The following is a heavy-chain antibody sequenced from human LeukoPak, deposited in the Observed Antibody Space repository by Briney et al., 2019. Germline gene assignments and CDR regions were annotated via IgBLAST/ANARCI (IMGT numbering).Heavy chain of an antibody. Sequence: GGSLEISCQGSGYRFTSYWSGGVRRMPGKGLEGMGIIYPGDSDTRYSPSFQGQVTISADKSISTAYLQWSSLKASDTAMYYCARLPYYYYYMDVWGKGTTVTVSS. V-gene: IGHV5-51*01. CDR3: ARLPYYYYYMDV. CDR2: IYPGDSDT. J-gene: IGHJ6*03. CDR1: GYRFTSYW.